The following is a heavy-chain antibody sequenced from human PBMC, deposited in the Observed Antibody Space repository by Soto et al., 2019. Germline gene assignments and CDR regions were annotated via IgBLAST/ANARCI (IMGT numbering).Heavy chain of an antibody. J-gene: IGHJ5*02. Sequence: GGSLRLSCAASGFTFSNAWMNWVRQAPGKGLEWVGRIKSKTDGGTTDYAAPVKGRFTISRDDSKNTLYLQMNSLKTEDTAVYYCTTFITMIVVVTSNWFDPWGQGTLVTVSS. CDR3: TTFITMIVVVTSNWFDP. CDR2: IKSKTDGGTT. CDR1: GFTFSNAW. V-gene: IGHV3-15*07. D-gene: IGHD3-22*01.